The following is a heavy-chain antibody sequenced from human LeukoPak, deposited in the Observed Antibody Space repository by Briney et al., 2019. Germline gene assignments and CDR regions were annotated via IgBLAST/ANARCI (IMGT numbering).Heavy chain of an antibody. J-gene: IGHJ6*03. CDR2: IYYSGST. CDR1: GGSISSSSYY. D-gene: IGHD2-2*01. V-gene: IGHV4-39*01. Sequence: SETLSLTCTVSGGSISSSSYYWGWIRQPPGKGLEWIGSIYYSGSTYYNPSLKSRVTISVDTSKNQFSLKLSSVTAADTAVYYCARASLEVPAANYYYYMDVWGKGTTVTVSS. CDR3: ARASLEVPAANYYYYMDV.